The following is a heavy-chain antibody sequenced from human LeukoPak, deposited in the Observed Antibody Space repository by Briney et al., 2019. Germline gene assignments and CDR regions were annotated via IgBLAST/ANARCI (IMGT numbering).Heavy chain of an antibody. D-gene: IGHD3-9*01. V-gene: IGHV4-59*01. CDR3: ARAGPSDYDILTGYLPPGYFDY. Sequence: SETLSLTCTVSGGSISSYYWSWIRQPPGKGLEWIGYIYYSRSTNYNPSLKSRVTISVDTSKNQFSLKLSSVTAADTAVYYCARAGPSDYDILTGYLPPGYFDYWGQGTLVTVSS. CDR1: GGSISSYY. J-gene: IGHJ4*02. CDR2: IYYSRST.